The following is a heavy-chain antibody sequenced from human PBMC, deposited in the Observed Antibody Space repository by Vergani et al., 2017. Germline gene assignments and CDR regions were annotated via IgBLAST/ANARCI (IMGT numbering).Heavy chain of an antibody. D-gene: IGHD6-19*01. CDR2: INQDGSEK. Sequence: EVQLLESGGGLVQPGGSLRLSCEASGFSFPGYAMSWVRQAPGKGLFWVANINQDGSEKYYVDSVKGRFTISRDNAKNSLYLQMDSLRAEDTAVYYCASPVVGGVAVAGTGGDYWGQGTLVTVSS. J-gene: IGHJ4*02. CDR1: GFSFPGYA. V-gene: IGHV3-7*01. CDR3: ASPVVGGVAVAGTGGDY.